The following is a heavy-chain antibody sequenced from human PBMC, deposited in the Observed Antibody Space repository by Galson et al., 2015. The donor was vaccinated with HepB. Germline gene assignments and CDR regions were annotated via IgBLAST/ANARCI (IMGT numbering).Heavy chain of an antibody. CDR2: ISGSGGST. J-gene: IGHJ5*02. Sequence: SLRLSCAASGFTFSNYAMSWVRQAPGKGLEWVSAISGSGGSTYYADSVKGRFIISRDNSKNTLYLQMNSLRAEDTAVYYCAKDRSSSWYAGDNWFDPWGQGTLVTVSS. CDR3: AKDRSSSWYAGDNWFDP. D-gene: IGHD6-13*01. CDR1: GFTFSNYA. V-gene: IGHV3-23*01.